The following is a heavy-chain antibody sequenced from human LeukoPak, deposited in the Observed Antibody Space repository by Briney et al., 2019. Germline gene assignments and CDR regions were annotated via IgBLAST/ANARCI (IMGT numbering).Heavy chain of an antibody. D-gene: IGHD3-22*01. V-gene: IGHV3-21*01. CDR3: ARDDSSAYLYN. CDR1: GFTFSSYR. CDR2: ISSSSSYI. J-gene: IGHJ4*01. Sequence: GGSLRLSCAASGFTFSSYRMNWVRQAPGKGLEWVSSISSSSSYIYYADSVKGRFTISRDNAKNSLYLQMNSLRADDTAVYYCARDDSSAYLYNWGQGTLVTVSS.